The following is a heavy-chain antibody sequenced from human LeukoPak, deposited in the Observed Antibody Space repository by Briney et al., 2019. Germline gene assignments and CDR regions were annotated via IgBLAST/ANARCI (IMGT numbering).Heavy chain of an antibody. CDR3: AKDSRGYDKPFDS. V-gene: IGHV3-23*01. CDR2: ISGGAYST. CDR1: GFTFGNFA. Sequence: GGSLRLSCAASGFTFGNFAMSWVRQAPGKGLEWVSLISGGAYSTYYADFVKGRFTISRDNSKNTLSLQMNSLRAEDTAIYFCAKDSRGYDKPFDSWGQGTPVTVSS. D-gene: IGHD5-12*01. J-gene: IGHJ4*02.